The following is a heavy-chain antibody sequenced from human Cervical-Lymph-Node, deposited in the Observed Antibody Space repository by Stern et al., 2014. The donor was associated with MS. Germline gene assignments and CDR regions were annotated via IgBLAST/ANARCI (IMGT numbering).Heavy chain of an antibody. D-gene: IGHD2-21*02. J-gene: IGHJ6*02. CDR2: FDPEHGET. V-gene: IGHV1-24*01. CDR1: GYTLSELS. Sequence: QMPLVQSGAEVKKPGASVKVSCKASGYTLSELSMHWVRQAPGKGLEWMGGFDPEHGETHYAQKFQGRVTMAEDRSTDTAYMELSSLRSEDTAVYYCATHRGRVTYYYGMDVWGQGTTVTVSS. CDR3: ATHRGRVTYYYGMDV.